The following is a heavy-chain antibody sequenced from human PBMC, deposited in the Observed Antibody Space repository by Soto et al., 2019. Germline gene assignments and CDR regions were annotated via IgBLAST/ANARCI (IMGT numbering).Heavy chain of an antibody. CDR1: GSTFSNYA. CDR3: ANGERCSGPSCFLSYYYDMDV. V-gene: IGHV3-23*04. J-gene: IGHJ6*02. Sequence: EVQLVDSGGGLVQPGGSLRLSCAASGSTFSNYAMNWVRQAPGKGLEWVSAISASGRSTYYADSVRGRFTISRDNSKNTLYLQMNSLRAEDTAVYYCANGERCSGPSCFLSYYYDMDVWGQGTTVTVSS. CDR2: ISASGRST. D-gene: IGHD2-15*01.